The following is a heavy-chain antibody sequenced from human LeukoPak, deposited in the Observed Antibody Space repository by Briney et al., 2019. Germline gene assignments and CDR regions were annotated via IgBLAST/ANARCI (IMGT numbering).Heavy chain of an antibody. J-gene: IGHJ5*02. CDR2: ISSSGSTI. CDR1: GFTFSDYY. Sequence: GGSLRLSYAASGFTFSDYYMSWIRQAPGKGLEWVSYISSSGSTIYYADSVKGRFTISRDNAKNSLYLQMNSLRAEDTAVYYCARGHGSIAARRAYWFDPWGQGTLVTVSS. V-gene: IGHV3-11*01. CDR3: ARGHGSIAARRAYWFDP. D-gene: IGHD6-6*01.